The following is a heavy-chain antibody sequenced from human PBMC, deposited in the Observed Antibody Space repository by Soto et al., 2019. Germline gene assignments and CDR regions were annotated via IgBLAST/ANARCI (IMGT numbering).Heavy chain of an antibody. CDR3: ARTCSGGTCSFDY. Sequence: GGSLRLSCAASGFTVSSNYMSWVRQAPGKGLEWVSVIYSGGSTYYADSVKGRFTISRDNSENTLYLQMNSLRAEDTAVYYCARTCSGGTCSFDYWAQASLPTVSS. D-gene: IGHD2-15*01. V-gene: IGHV3-66*01. CDR1: GFTVSSNY. J-gene: IGHJ4*02. CDR2: IYSGGST.